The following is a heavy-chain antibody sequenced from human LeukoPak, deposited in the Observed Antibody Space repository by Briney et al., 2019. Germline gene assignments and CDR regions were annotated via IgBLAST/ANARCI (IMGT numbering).Heavy chain of an antibody. CDR1: GGSISSYY. V-gene: IGHV4-59*08. J-gene: IGHJ6*02. CDR3: ARQATVVTGYYYYGMDV. CDR2: IYYSGST. Sequence: KPSETLSLTCTVSGGSISSYYWSWIRQPPGKGLEWIGYIYYSGSTNYNLSLKSRVTISVDTSKNQFSLKLSSVTAADTAVYYCARQATVVTGYYYYGMDVWGQGTTVTVSS. D-gene: IGHD4-23*01.